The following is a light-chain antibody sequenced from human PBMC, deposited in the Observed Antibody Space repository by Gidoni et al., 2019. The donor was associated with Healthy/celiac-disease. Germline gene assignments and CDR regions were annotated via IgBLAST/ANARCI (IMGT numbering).Light chain of an antibody. J-gene: IGLJ2*01. CDR3: SSYTSSSTLGVV. Sequence: SPGQSITISCTGTSSDVGGYNYVSWYQQHPGKAPKLMIYDVSNRPSGVSNRFSGSKSGNTASLTISGLQAEDEADYYCSSYTSSSTLGVVFGGGTKLPVL. CDR1: SSDVGGYNY. V-gene: IGLV2-14*03. CDR2: DVS.